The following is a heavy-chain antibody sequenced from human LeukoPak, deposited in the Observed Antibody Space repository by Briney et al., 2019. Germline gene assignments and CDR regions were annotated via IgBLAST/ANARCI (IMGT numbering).Heavy chain of an antibody. CDR1: EFTFTSYA. Sequence: GGSLRLSCVASEFTFTSYAMNWVRQAPGKGLEWVSSMSTSGGGTYYADSVKGRFTISRDNPKNTLYLQMNSLRAEDTAVYYCAKAANQARPSYFDYWGQGTLVTVSS. CDR3: AKAANQARPSYFDY. V-gene: IGHV3-23*01. D-gene: IGHD6-6*01. J-gene: IGHJ4*02. CDR2: MSTSGGGT.